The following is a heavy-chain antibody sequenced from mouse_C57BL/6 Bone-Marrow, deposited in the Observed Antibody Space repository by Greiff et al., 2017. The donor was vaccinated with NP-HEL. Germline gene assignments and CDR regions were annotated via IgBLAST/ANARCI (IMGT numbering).Heavy chain of an antibody. J-gene: IGHJ1*03. CDR1: GYTFPSYW. D-gene: IGHD4-1*01. Sequence: QVQLQQPGTELVKPGASVKLSCKASGYTFPSYWMPWVKQRPGQGLEWIGNINPSNGGTNYNEKFKSKATLTVDKSSSTAYMQLSSLTSEDSAVYYCARSNWDADWYFDVWGTGTTVTVSS. CDR2: INPSNGGT. V-gene: IGHV1-53*01. CDR3: ARSNWDADWYFDV.